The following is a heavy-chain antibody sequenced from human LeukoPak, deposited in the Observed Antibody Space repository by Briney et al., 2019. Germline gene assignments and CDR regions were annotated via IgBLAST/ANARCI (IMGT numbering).Heavy chain of an antibody. D-gene: IGHD3-10*01. V-gene: IGHV4-39*01. CDR3: TRHFGSGRDDY. Sequence: PSETLSLTCTVSGGSISSSNYYWGLIRQPPGKWLEWIGSIHYSGSTYYNPSLKSRVTVSVDTSKNQFTVNLSSVTAADTAVYYCTRHFGSGRDDYWGQGTLVTVSS. CDR2: IHYSGST. CDR1: GGSISSSNYY. J-gene: IGHJ4*02.